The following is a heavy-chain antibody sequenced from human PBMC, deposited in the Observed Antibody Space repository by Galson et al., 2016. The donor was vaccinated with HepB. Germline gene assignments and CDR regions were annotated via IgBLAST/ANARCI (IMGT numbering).Heavy chain of an antibody. CDR3: ARSGSSGWLVELDH. J-gene: IGHJ4*02. V-gene: IGHV3-30*03. Sequence: SLRLSCAGSRFAFNRFGIHWVRQAPGKGLEWVAIISSDASKIHYGESVRGRFVISRDNAKDTVYLEMKTVRADDTAVYYCARSGSSGWLVELDHWGPGTLVTVSA. CDR1: RFAFNRFG. CDR2: ISSDASKI. D-gene: IGHD6-19*01.